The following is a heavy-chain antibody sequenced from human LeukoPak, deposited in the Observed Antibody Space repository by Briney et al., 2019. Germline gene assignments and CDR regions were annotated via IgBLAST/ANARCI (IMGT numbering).Heavy chain of an antibody. Sequence: GGSLRLSCAASGFTFSSYVMHWVRQAPGKGLEWVAVISYDGSNKYYADSVKGRFTISRDNSKNTLYLQMNSLRAEDTAVYYCAKDDTVFSFQHWGQGTLVTVSS. CDR2: ISYDGSNK. V-gene: IGHV3-30*18. J-gene: IGHJ1*01. CDR3: AKDDTVFSFQH. D-gene: IGHD4-17*01. CDR1: GFTFSSYV.